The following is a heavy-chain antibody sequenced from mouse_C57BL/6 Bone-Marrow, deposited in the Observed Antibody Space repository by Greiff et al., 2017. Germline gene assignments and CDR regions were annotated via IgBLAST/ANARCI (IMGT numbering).Heavy chain of an antibody. CDR2: INYDGSST. V-gene: IGHV5-16*01. Sequence: EVQVVESEGGLVQPGSSMKLSCTASGFTFSDYYMAWVRQVPEKGLEWVANINYDGSSTYYLDSLKSRFIISRDNAKNILYLQMSSLKSEDTATYYCARAPDGYYWYFDVWGTGTTVTVSS. D-gene: IGHD2-3*01. J-gene: IGHJ1*03. CDR3: ARAPDGYYWYFDV. CDR1: GFTFSDYY.